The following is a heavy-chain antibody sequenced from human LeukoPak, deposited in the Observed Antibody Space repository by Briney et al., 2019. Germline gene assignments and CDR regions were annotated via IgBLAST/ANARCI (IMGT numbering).Heavy chain of an antibody. Sequence: GASVKVSCKASGGTFSSYAISWVRQAPGQGLEWKGGIIPIFGTANYAQKFQGRVTITADESTSTAYMELSSLRSEDTAVYYCASLGVPALYGMDVWGQGTTVTVSS. J-gene: IGHJ6*02. V-gene: IGHV1-69*13. D-gene: IGHD2-2*01. CDR2: IIPIFGTA. CDR3: ASLGVPALYGMDV. CDR1: GGTFSSYA.